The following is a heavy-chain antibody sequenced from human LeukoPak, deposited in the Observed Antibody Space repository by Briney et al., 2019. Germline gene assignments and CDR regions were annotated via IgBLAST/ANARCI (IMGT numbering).Heavy chain of an antibody. V-gene: IGHV3-48*01. D-gene: IGHD3-10*01. CDR1: GFTFSSNS. Sequence: GGSLRLSCGASGFTFSSNSLNWVRQGPGKGLEWVSYISSSSDTVYYADSVEGRFTISRDNAKNSLYLQMNSLRAEDTAVYYCARDSATKVRGPVIGSTDFWGQGTLVTVSS. CDR3: ARDSATKVRGPVIGSTDF. J-gene: IGHJ4*02. CDR2: ISSSSDTV.